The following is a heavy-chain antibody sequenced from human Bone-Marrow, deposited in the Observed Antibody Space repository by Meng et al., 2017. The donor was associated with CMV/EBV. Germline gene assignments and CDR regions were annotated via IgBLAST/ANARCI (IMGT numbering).Heavy chain of an antibody. CDR1: GLTFSSYS. D-gene: IGHD3-3*01. CDR2: IGSSSSYI. V-gene: IGHV3-21*01. CDR3: ARDKEGPYHFWSGYSSYGMDV. Sequence: GESLKISCAASGLTFSSYSMNWVRQAPGKGLEWVSSIGSSSSYIYYADSVKGRFTISRDNAKKSLYMHMNSLRAEDKAVSYSARDKEGPYHFWSGYSSYGMDVWGQG. J-gene: IGHJ6*02.